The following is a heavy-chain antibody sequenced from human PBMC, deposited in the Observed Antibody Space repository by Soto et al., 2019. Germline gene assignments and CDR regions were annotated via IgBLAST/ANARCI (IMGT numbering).Heavy chain of an antibody. D-gene: IGHD6-13*01. Sequence: QVQLVQSGAEVKKPGASVKVSCKASGYTFTSYGISWVRQAPGQGLEWMGWISAYNGNTNYAQKLKGRXXMXTXXSTSTAYMELRSLRSDDTAVYYCARAQYSSSWFDYWGQGTLVTVSS. CDR2: ISAYNGNT. V-gene: IGHV1-18*01. J-gene: IGHJ4*02. CDR1: GYTFTSYG. CDR3: ARAQYSSSWFDY.